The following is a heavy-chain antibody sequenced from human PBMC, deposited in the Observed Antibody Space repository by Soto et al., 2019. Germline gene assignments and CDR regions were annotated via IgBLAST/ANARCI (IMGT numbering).Heavy chain of an antibody. CDR2: IIPIFGTA. CDR3: ARSWDQLNWFDP. D-gene: IGHD1-1*01. J-gene: IGHJ5*02. V-gene: IGHV1-69*06. Sequence: SVKVSCKSSGGTFSSYAISWVGQAPGQGLEWMGGIIPIFGTANYAQKFQGRVTITADKSTCTAYMELSSLRSEDTAVYYCARSWDQLNWFDPWGQGTLVTVSS. CDR1: GGTFSSYA.